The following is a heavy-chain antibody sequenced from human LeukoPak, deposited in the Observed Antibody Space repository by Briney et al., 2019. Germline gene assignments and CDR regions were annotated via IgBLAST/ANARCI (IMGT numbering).Heavy chain of an antibody. Sequence: PGGSLRLSCAASGFTFSDYSMNWVRQAPGKGLEWVSSISGSSNYIYYADSVKGRFTISRDNAKNSLYLQMNSLRAGDTAVYYCARTSAQLEPYGMDVWGQGTTVTVSS. D-gene: IGHD1-1*01. CDR3: ARTSAQLEPYGMDV. CDR1: GFTFSDYS. CDR2: ISGSSNYI. J-gene: IGHJ6*02. V-gene: IGHV3-21*01.